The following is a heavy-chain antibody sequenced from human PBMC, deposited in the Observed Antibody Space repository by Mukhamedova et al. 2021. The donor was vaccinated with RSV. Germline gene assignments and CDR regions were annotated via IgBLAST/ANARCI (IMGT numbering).Heavy chain of an antibody. CDR3: ASGIRGAFDI. J-gene: IGHJ3*02. D-gene: IGHD1-1*01. CDR2: IKQDGSEK. Sequence: EWVANIKQDGSEKYYVDSVKGRFTISRDNAKNSLYPQMNSLRAEDTAVYYCASGIRGAFDIWGQGTMVTVSS. V-gene: IGHV3-7*01.